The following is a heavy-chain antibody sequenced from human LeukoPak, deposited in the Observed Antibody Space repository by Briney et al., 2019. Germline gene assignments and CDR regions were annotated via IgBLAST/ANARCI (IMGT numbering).Heavy chain of an antibody. CDR1: GFTFSSYW. J-gene: IGHJ1*01. CDR3: TKDLTVQIWLLGYDS. CDR2: INTDGSST. D-gene: IGHD3-22*01. Sequence: PGGSLRLSCAASGFTFSSYWMHWVRQAPGKGLVWVSRINTDGSSTSYADSVKGRFTISRDNSKNTLYLQMNSLRAEDTAFYYCTKDLTVQIWLLGYDSWGQGTLVTVAS. V-gene: IGHV3-74*01.